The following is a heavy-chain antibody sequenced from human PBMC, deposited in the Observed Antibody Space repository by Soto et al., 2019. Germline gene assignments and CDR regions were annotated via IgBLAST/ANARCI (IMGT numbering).Heavy chain of an antibody. J-gene: IGHJ4*02. CDR1: GYTFTSYG. Sequence: QVQLVQSGAEVKKPGAAVKVSCKASGYTFTSYGISWVRQAPGQGLEWMGWINSYNGNTNYAQKLQGRVTMTTDTSTSTVYMELRSLRSDDTAMYYCARATSSSDKLGYWGQGTLVTVSS. CDR2: INSYNGNT. CDR3: ARATSSSDKLGY. D-gene: IGHD6-13*01. V-gene: IGHV1-18*01.